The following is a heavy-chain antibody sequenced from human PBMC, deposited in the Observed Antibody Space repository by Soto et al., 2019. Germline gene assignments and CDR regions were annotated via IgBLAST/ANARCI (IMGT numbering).Heavy chain of an antibody. CDR2: IYYSGNT. CDR3: AKNLPRPGRFDY. V-gene: IGHV4-39*01. Sequence: QLQLHESGPGLVKPSETLSLTCTLSGASITSTTYFWAWIRKPPGKGMEWVGSIYYSGNTHYNPSLKSRVTISVDRSKNQFSLQMSSVTAADTAVYYCAKNLPRPGRFDYWGQGILVTVSS. D-gene: IGHD2-2*01. J-gene: IGHJ4*02. CDR1: GASITSTTYF.